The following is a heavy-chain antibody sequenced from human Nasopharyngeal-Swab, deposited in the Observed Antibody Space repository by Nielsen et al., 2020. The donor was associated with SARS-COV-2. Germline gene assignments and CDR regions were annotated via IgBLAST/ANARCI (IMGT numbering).Heavy chain of an antibody. CDR2: IKTKTNNYAT. Sequence: GGSLRLSCAASGFPFSDSTVYWVRQTSGKGLEWVGHIKTKTNNYATAYAASVKGRFTISRHDSTNTAYLQMNSLRAEDTAVYYCARYCSTTSCPRGFDYWGQGTLVTVSS. J-gene: IGHJ4*02. CDR3: ARYCSTTSCPRGFDY. V-gene: IGHV3-73*01. D-gene: IGHD2-2*01. CDR1: GFPFSDST.